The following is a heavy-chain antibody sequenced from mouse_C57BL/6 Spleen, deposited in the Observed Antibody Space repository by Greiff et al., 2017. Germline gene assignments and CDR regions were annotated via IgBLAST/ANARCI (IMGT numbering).Heavy chain of an antibody. CDR3: ARAVDAGAMDY. CDR1: GYTFTSYW. J-gene: IGHJ4*01. CDR2: IHPNSGST. D-gene: IGHD6-1*01. V-gene: IGHV1-64*01. Sequence: QVQLQQPGAELVKPGASVKLSCKASGYTFTSYWMHWVKQRPGQGLEWIGMIHPNSGSTNYNEKFKSKATLTVDKSSSTAYMQLSSLASEDSAVYSGARAVDAGAMDYWGQGTSVTVSS.